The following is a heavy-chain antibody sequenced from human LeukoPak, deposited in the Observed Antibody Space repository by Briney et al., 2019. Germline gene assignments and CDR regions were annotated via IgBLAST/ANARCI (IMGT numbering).Heavy chain of an antibody. CDR1: GDPISGNLYS. CDR2: FKDSGST. CDR3: VILPGY. D-gene: IGHD3-16*02. V-gene: IGHV4-39*01. Sequence: SETLPLTCSIPGDPISGNLYSWGWFRQPAGKELEWIGSFKDSGSTFYNPCLKSRVTISVDTSKTQFSLKVTAVSAADSADYYGVILPGYGGQRTLVSVSS. J-gene: IGHJ4*02.